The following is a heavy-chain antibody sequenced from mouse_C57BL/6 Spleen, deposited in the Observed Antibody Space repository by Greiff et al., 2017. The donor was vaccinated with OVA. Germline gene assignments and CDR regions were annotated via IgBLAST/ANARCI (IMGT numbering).Heavy chain of an antibody. V-gene: IGHV14-2*01. CDR3: AHYYGSSYWFAD. CDR1: GFNIKDYY. J-gene: IGHJ3*01. CDR2: IDPEDGET. Sequence: VQLKESGAELVKPGASVKLSCTASGFNIKDYYMHWVKQRTEQGLEWIGRIDPEDGETKYAPKFQGKATITADTSSNTAYLQLSSLTSEDTAVYYCAHYYGSSYWFADWGQGTLVTVSA. D-gene: IGHD1-1*01.